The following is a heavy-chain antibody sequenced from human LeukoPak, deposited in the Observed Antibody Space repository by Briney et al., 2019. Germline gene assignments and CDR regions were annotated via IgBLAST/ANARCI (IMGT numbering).Heavy chain of an antibody. V-gene: IGHV4-4*07. Sequence: WETLSLTCTVSGGSISSHYWSWIRQPAGEGLGWNGRIHTSGSTNYKHSLMSRVTMSVDTSKNQFSLKLSSETAADTAVYYWAREDRRLVYYYYYMDVWGKGTTVTVSS. D-gene: IGHD6-6*01. J-gene: IGHJ6*03. CDR1: GGSISSHY. CDR3: AREDRRLVYYYYYMDV. CDR2: IHTSGST.